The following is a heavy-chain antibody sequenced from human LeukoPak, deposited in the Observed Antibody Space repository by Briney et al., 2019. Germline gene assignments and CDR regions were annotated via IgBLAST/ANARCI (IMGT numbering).Heavy chain of an antibody. CDR2: ISGSGGTT. Sequence: GGSLRLSCAASGFTFSSYAMSWVRQAPGQGLEWVSAISGSGGTTYYADSVKGRFTISRDNSKNTLYLQMNSLRAEDTAVYYCAKDTRGTTFDPWGQGTLVTVSS. CDR1: GFTFSSYA. CDR3: AKDTRGTTFDP. V-gene: IGHV3-23*01. J-gene: IGHJ5*02. D-gene: IGHD1-14*01.